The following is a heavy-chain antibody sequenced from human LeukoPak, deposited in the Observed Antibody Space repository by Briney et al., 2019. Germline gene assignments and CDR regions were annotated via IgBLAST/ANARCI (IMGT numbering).Heavy chain of an antibody. J-gene: IGHJ4*02. CDR1: GYTFTSYD. V-gene: IGHV1-8*01. CDR2: MNPNSGNT. CDR3: ARVVPAAIGPPGVFDY. Sequence: ASVKVSCKASGYTFTSYDINWVRQATGQGLEWIGWMNPNSGNTGYAQKFQGRVTMTRNTSIITAYMELSSLRSDDTAVYYCARVVPAAIGPPGVFDYWGQGTLVTVSS. D-gene: IGHD2-2*01.